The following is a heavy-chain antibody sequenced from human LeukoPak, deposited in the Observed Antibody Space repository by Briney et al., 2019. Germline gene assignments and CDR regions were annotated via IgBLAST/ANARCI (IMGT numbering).Heavy chain of an antibody. J-gene: IGHJ4*02. V-gene: IGHV1-18*01. CDR1: GYTFTSYG. CDR2: ISAYNGNT. D-gene: IGHD2/OR15-2a*01. CDR3: ARFSAPGIVLDY. Sequence: AAVKVSCKASGYTFTSYGISWVRQAPGQGLEWMGWISAYNGNTNYAQKLQGRVTMTTDTSTSTAYMELRSLRSDDTAVYYCARFSAPGIVLDYWGQGTLVTVFS.